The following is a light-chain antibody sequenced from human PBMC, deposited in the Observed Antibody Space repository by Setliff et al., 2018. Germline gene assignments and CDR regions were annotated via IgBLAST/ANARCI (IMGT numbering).Light chain of an antibody. Sequence: SYELTQPPSVPVAPGKTARITCGGNNIGGKSVNWYQQKQGQAPVLVIYYDSDRPSGIPERFFGSNSGNTATLTISRVEAGDEADYYCQVWDSGSEHYVFGTGTKVTVL. CDR2: YDS. CDR1: NIGGKS. V-gene: IGLV3-21*04. CDR3: QVWDSGSEHYV. J-gene: IGLJ1*01.